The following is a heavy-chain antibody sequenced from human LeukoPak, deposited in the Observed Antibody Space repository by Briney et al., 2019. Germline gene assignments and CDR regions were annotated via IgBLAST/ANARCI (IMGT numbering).Heavy chain of an antibody. Sequence: ASVKVSCKASGYTFTSYFIHSVRPAPGQGREWMGIINPSGGSTSYAQKLQGRVTMTRDTSTSTVYMALSSLRSEDTAVYYCARDLYGEQWLNHFDYWGQGTLVTVSS. CDR3: ARDLYGEQWLNHFDY. CDR2: INPSGGST. V-gene: IGHV1-46*03. J-gene: IGHJ4*02. CDR1: GYTFTSYF. D-gene: IGHD6-19*01.